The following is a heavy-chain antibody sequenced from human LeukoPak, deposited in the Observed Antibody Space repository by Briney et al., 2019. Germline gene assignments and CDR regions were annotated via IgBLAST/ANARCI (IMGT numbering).Heavy chain of an antibody. CDR3: AKDRGSGTYYLIPDY. V-gene: IGHV3-30*02. J-gene: IGHJ4*02. CDR1: GFPFSVYA. D-gene: IGHD3-10*01. Sequence: GGSLRLSCAASGFPFSVYAMNWVRQSPGKGLEWIAFISYDGSKKYYGDSVKGRFTISRDSSKNILYLQMNALTTEDTAVYYCAKDRGSGTYYLIPDYWGQGTLVIVSS. CDR2: ISYDGSKK.